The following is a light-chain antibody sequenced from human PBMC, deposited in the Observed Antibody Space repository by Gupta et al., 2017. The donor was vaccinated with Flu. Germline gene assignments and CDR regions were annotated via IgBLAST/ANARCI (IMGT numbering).Light chain of an antibody. J-gene: IGLJ1*01. Sequence: TVHLLYLGTSSNTETMTVNWYHQVSGTSPKLLINNSNQRPSGFPVRFSGSKSVTSASLAISGLHSEDEADYYCATWDDILKGSVFGCGTKVTVL. CDR2: NSN. V-gene: IGLV1-44*01. CDR3: ATWDDILKGSV. CDR1: SSNTETMT.